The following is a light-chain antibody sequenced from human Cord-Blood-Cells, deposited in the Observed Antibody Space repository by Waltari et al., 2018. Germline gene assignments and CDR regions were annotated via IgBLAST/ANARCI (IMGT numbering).Light chain of an antibody. Sequence: EIVLTQSPATLSLSPGERATLSCRASQSVSSYLAWYQQKPGQAPRRLIYDASNRATGIPARFSGSGSGTDFTLTISSLEPEDFAVYDCQQRSNWPPGWTFGQGTKVEIK. V-gene: IGKV3-11*01. CDR1: QSVSSY. J-gene: IGKJ1*01. CDR2: DAS. CDR3: QQRSNWPPGWT.